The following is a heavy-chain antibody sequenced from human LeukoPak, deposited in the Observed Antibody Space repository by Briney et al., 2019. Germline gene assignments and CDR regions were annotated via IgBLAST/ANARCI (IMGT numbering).Heavy chain of an antibody. J-gene: IGHJ4*02. CDR1: GFTFSSYG. V-gene: IGHV3-33*01. Sequence: GGSLRLPCAASGFTFSSYGMHWVRQAPGKGLEWVAVIWYDGSNKYYADSVKGRFTISRDNSKNTLYLQMNSLRAEDTAVYYCARDDDSSGYYHGFDYWGQGTLVTVSS. D-gene: IGHD3-22*01. CDR3: ARDDDSSGYYHGFDY. CDR2: IWYDGSNK.